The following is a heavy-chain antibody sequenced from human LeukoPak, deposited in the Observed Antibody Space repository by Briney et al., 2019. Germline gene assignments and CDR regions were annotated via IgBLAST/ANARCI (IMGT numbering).Heavy chain of an antibody. J-gene: IGHJ2*01. Sequence: GSLRLSCAASGFTVSSNHMSWVRQAPGKGLEWIGEINHSENTNYNPSLKSRVAISIDMSKNQFSLKMDAVTATDTAIYFCARFVTTGSSPSYWYFDLWGRGTLVTVSS. CDR2: INHSENT. CDR3: ARFVTTGSSPSYWYFDL. CDR1: GFTVSSNH. D-gene: IGHD2-8*01. V-gene: IGHV4-34*01.